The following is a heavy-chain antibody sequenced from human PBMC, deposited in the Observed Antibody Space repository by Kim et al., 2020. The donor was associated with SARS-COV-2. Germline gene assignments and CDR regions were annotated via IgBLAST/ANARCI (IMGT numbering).Heavy chain of an antibody. D-gene: IGHD6-6*01. Sequence: SETLSLTCAVYGGSFSGYYWSWIRQPPGKGLEWIGEINHSGSTNYNPSLKSRVTISEDTSKNQFSLKLSSVTAADTAVYYCARALTAARPWYFDYWGQGTLVTVSS. CDR2: INHSGST. J-gene: IGHJ4*02. CDR1: GGSFSGYY. V-gene: IGHV4-34*01. CDR3: ARALTAARPWYFDY.